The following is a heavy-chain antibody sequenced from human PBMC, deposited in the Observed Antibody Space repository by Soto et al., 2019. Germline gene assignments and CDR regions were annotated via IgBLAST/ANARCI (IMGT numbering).Heavy chain of an antibody. CDR1: GFTFGRSG. V-gene: IGHV3-33*01. J-gene: IGHJ4*02. D-gene: IGHD5-12*01. Sequence: QVQMVDSGGGVVQPGTSLRLSCVASGFTFGRSGMHWVRQAPGGALEWVAIRWFDGSKKYYTDSVKGRLTVPRDNSKNTLYLQMDSLRGEDTAVYYCARDLNTGYIDYWGQGTLVTVSS. CDR2: RWFDGSKK. CDR3: ARDLNTGYIDY.